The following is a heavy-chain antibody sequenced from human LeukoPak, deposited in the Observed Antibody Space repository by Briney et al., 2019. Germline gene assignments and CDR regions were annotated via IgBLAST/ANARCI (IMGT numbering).Heavy chain of an antibody. CDR3: ARVARSGWYYFDY. Sequence: PSETLSLTCTVSGGSISSSSYYWGWIRQPPGKGLEWIGSIYYSGSTYYNPSLKSRVTISVDTSKNQFSLKLSSVTAADTAVYYCARVARSGWYYFDYWGQGTLVTASS. V-gene: IGHV4-39*07. J-gene: IGHJ4*02. D-gene: IGHD6-19*01. CDR2: IYYSGST. CDR1: GGSISSSSYY.